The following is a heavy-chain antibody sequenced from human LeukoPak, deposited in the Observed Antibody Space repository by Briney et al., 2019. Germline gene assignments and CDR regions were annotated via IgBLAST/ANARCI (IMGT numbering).Heavy chain of an antibody. Sequence: ASVKDSCKASGYTFTSYDINGVRQATGQGLEWMGWMYPNSGNTGYAQKFQGRVTMTRNTYISTAYMELSRLRSEDTAVYYCARGRIAAAGTGYFQHWGQGTLVTVSS. CDR3: ARGRIAAAGTGYFQH. J-gene: IGHJ1*01. CDR2: MYPNSGNT. D-gene: IGHD6-13*01. V-gene: IGHV1-8*01. CDR1: GYTFTSYD.